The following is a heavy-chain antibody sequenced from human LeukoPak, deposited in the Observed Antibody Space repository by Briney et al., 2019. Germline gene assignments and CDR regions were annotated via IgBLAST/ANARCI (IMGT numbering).Heavy chain of an antibody. V-gene: IGHV1-18*01. D-gene: IGHD2-2*01. CDR3: ARDGSVVVPAAIPSCYGMDV. J-gene: IGHJ6*02. Sequence: ASVKVSCKASGYTFTSYGISWVRQAPGQGLEWMGWISAYNGNTNYAQKLQGRVTMTTDTSTSTAYMELGSLRSDDTAVYYCARDGSVVVPAAIPSCYGMDVWGQGTTVTVSS. CDR1: GYTFTSYG. CDR2: ISAYNGNT.